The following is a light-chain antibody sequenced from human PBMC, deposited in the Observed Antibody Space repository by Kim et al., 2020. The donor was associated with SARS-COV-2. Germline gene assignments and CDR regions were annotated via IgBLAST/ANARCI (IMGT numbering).Light chain of an antibody. Sequence: SPGEGATLAGRASKSISNNYLAWYQQKSGQAPRRLIYGASTRATGIPDRFTGSGSGTDFTLTISRLEPEDFAVYYCQHYGGSARTFGQGTKVDIK. J-gene: IGKJ1*01. CDR2: GAS. CDR1: KSISNNY. CDR3: QHYGGSART. V-gene: IGKV3-20*01.